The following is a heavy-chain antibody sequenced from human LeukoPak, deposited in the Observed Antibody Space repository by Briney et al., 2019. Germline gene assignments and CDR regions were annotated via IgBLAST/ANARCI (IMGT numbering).Heavy chain of an antibody. Sequence: SETLSLTCTVSGGSISSSSHYWGWIRQPPEKGLEWIGSISNSGSTYYNPSLKSRVTISVDTSNNQFSLKLSSVTAADTAVYYCATTTIRLGYWGQGTLVTVSS. V-gene: IGHV4-39*07. CDR1: GGSISSSSHY. CDR2: ISNSGST. CDR3: ATTTIRLGY. J-gene: IGHJ4*02. D-gene: IGHD1-26*01.